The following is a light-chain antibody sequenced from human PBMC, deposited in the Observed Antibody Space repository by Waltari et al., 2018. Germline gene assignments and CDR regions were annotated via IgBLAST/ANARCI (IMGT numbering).Light chain of an antibody. CDR1: QRVSSN. Sequence: ELAMTQSPATLSVSPGERATLSCRASQRVSSNLAWYQQKPGQDPRLLIYGASTRATGSPARFSGSGSGTEFTLTISSLQSEDFAVYYCQQYNNWPPVTFGQGTKVEIK. CDR3: QQYNNWPPVT. J-gene: IGKJ1*01. CDR2: GAS. V-gene: IGKV3-15*01.